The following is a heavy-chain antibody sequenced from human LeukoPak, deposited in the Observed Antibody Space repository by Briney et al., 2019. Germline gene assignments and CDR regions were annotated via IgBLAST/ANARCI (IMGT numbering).Heavy chain of an antibody. J-gene: IGHJ4*02. V-gene: IGHV3-30-3*01. CDR1: GFTFSSYA. CDR3: AGLGDDFWSGYRY. Sequence: GRSLRLSCAASGFTFSSYAMHWVRQAPGKGLEWVAVILYDGSNKYYADSVKGRFTISRDNSKNTLYLQMNSLRAEDTAVYYCAGLGDDFWSGYRYWGQGTLVTVSS. CDR2: ILYDGSNK. D-gene: IGHD3-3*01.